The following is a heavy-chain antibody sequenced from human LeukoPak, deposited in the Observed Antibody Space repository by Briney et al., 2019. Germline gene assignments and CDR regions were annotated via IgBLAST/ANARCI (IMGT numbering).Heavy chain of an antibody. CDR2: IIPIFGTA. J-gene: IGHJ5*02. V-gene: IGHV1-69*05. D-gene: IGHD3-3*01. Sequence: ASVKVSCKASGGTFSSYAISWVRQAPGQGLEWMGGIIPIFGTANYAQKFQGRVTITTDESTSTAYMELSSLRSEDTAVYYCARALFARANWFDPWGQGTLVTVS. CDR3: ARALFARANWFDP. CDR1: GGTFSSYA.